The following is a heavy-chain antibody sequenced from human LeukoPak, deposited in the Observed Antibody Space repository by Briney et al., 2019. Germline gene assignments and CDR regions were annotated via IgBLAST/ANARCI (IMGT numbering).Heavy chain of an antibody. V-gene: IGHV3-23*01. CDR1: GSTFSSYA. CDR2: ISGSGGNT. J-gene: IGHJ4*02. CDR3: AKEGYNWTPAGYFDY. Sequence: GGSLRLSCAASGSTFSSYAMSWVRQAPGKGLEWVSAISGSGGNTYYTDSVKGRFTISRDNSKNTLYLQMNSLRAEDTAVYYCAKEGYNWTPAGYFDYWGQGTLVTVSS. D-gene: IGHD1-20*01.